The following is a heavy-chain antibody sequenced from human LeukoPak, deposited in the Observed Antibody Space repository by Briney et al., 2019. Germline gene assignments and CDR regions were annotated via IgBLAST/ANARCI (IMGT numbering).Heavy chain of an antibody. D-gene: IGHD2-15*01. CDR1: GGTFSSYA. V-gene: IGHV1-69*06. J-gene: IGHJ3*02. Sequence: SVKVSCKASGGTFSSYAISWVRQAPGQGLEWMGGIIPIFGTANYAQKFQGRVTITADKSTSTAYMELGSLRSEDTAVYYCARDIVVVVAATGRAYGAFDIWGQGTMVTVSS. CDR3: ARDIVVVVAATGRAYGAFDI. CDR2: IIPIFGTA.